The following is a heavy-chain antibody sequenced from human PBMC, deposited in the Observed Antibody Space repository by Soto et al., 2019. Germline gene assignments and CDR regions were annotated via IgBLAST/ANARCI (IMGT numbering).Heavy chain of an antibody. CDR1: GFTFSSYA. CDR3: AKAPDFWSGYYYYYGMDV. V-gene: IGHV3-23*01. D-gene: IGHD3-3*01. Sequence: GGSLRLSCAASGFTFSSYAMSWVRQAPGKGLEWVSAISGSGGSTYYADSVKGRFTISRDNSKNTLYLQMNSLRVEDTAVYYCAKAPDFWSGYYYYYGMDVWGQGTTVTVSS. CDR2: ISGSGGST. J-gene: IGHJ6*02.